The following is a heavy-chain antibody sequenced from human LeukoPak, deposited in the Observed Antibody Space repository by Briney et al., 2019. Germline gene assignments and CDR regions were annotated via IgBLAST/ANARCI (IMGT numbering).Heavy chain of an antibody. V-gene: IGHV4-59*08. CDR1: GGSISSNY. CDR3: ARHGTWNLDY. CDR2: IYSSGSA. J-gene: IGHJ4*02. D-gene: IGHD1-1*01. Sequence: SETLSLTCPVSGGSISSNYWSWIRQPPGKGLEWIGYIYSSGSATYNPSLRSRVTISVDTSKNEFSLRLSSVTAADTAVYYCARHGTWNLDYWGQGTLVTVSS.